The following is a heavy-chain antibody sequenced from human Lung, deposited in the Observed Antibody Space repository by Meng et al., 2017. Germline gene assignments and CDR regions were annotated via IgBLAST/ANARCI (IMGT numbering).Heavy chain of an antibody. D-gene: IGHD3-3*01. J-gene: IGHJ5*02. CDR3: VRGGQDQAYYDFWSGPFDP. Sequence: GKLRGAGPGLVKPSGTLSLTCAVFGGSISSRNWWSWVRQSPGKGLEWIGEIYHSGRTNYNPSLESRVTISLDKSQNHFSLKVKSVTAADTAVYYCVRGGQDQAYYDFWSGPFDPWGQGTLVTVSS. CDR1: GGSISSRNW. V-gene: IGHV4-4*02. CDR2: IYHSGRT.